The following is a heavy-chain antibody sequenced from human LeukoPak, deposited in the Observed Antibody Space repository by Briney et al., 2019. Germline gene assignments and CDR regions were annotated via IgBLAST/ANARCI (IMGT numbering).Heavy chain of an antibody. Sequence: SETLSLTCTVSGGSISSSSYYWGWIRQPPGKGLEWIGSIYYSGSTYYNPSLKSRVTISVDTSKNQFSLKLSSVTAADTAVYYCARLSYVQLWLDDYWGQGILVTVSS. V-gene: IGHV4-39*01. CDR1: GGSISSSSYY. CDR3: ARLSYVQLWLDDY. CDR2: IYYSGST. J-gene: IGHJ4*02. D-gene: IGHD5-18*01.